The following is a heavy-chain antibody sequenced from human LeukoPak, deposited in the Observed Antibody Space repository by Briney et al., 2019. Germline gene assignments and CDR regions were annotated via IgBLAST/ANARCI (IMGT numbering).Heavy chain of an antibody. CDR3: ARLAWYYGMDV. J-gene: IGHJ6*02. V-gene: IGHV4-39*01. Sequence: SGTLSLTCTVSGGSISSSSYYWGWIRQPPGKGLEWIGSIYYSGSTYYNPSLKSRVTISVDTSKNQFSLKLSSVTAADTAVYYCARLAWYYGMDVWGQGTTVTVSS. CDR2: IYYSGST. CDR1: GGSISSSSYY.